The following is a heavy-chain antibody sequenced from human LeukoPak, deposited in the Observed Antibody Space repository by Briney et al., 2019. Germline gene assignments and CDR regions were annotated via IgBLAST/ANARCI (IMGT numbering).Heavy chain of an antibody. J-gene: IGHJ6*03. V-gene: IGHV3-21*01. Sequence: GGSLRLSCAASGFTFSDYNMNWVRQAPGKAMEWVSSITSIGTYIFYADSVKGRFTISRDNAQNSLYLQMNSLRVEDTAIYYCARDPYNGAYSEGYYYYYMDVWGKGTTVTVSS. CDR3: ARDPYNGAYSEGYYYYYMDV. CDR2: ITSIGTYI. CDR1: GFTFSDYN. D-gene: IGHD1-1*01.